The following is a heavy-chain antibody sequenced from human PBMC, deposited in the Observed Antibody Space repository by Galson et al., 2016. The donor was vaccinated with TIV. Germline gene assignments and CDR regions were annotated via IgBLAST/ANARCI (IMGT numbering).Heavy chain of an antibody. J-gene: IGHJ2*01. CDR2: IRYDGSNK. CDR3: AKDSGSYFSYWYFDL. V-gene: IGHV3-30*02. Sequence: SLRLSCAVSGYMFSSYGMHWVRQAPGKGLEWVAFIRYDGSNKYYADSVKGRFTISRDISMNTLYLQMNSLRAEDTAVYYCAKDSGSYFSYWYFDLWGRGTLVTVSS. D-gene: IGHD3-10*01. CDR1: GYMFSSYG.